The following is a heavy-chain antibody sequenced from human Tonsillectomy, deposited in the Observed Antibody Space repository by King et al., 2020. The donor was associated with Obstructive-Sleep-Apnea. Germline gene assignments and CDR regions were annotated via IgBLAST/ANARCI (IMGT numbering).Heavy chain of an antibody. CDR1: GGSISSYY. J-gene: IGHJ5*02. Sequence: QLQESGPGLVKPSETLSLTCTVSGGSISSYYWSWIRQPAGKGLEWIGRIYTSGSTNYNPSLKSRVTMSVDTSKNQFSLKLSSVTAADTAVYYCARARRSSSWYGATLGTKDGYNWFDPWGQGTLVTVSS. CDR2: IYTSGST. V-gene: IGHV4-4*07. CDR3: ARARRSSSWYGATLGTKDGYNWFDP. D-gene: IGHD6-13*01.